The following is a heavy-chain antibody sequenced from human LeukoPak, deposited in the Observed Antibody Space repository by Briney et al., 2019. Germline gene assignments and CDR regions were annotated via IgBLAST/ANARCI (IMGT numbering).Heavy chain of an antibody. CDR2: ISLRGRT. CDR1: GGSITSYY. D-gene: IGHD6-19*01. J-gene: IGHJ4*02. V-gene: IGHV4-59*08. CDR3: ARRDSGWYYFHN. Sequence: SETLSLTCTVSGGSITSYYWSWIRQPPGRGLEWIGEISLRGRTQYNPSLKSRVNISIDESKNHLYLSLASVTATDTAVYYCARRDSGWYYFHNWGQGTLVTVSS.